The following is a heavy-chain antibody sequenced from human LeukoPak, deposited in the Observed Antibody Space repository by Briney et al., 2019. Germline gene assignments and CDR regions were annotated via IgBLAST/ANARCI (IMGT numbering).Heavy chain of an antibody. CDR3: ARVYDFWSGYYPLYYYYYGMDV. J-gene: IGHJ6*02. CDR2: ISGSGGST. D-gene: IGHD3-3*01. Sequence: GGSLRLSCAASGFTFSSYAMSWVRQAPGKGLEWVSAISGSGGSTYYADSVKGRFTISRDNAKNSLYLQMNSLRAEDTAVYYCARVYDFWSGYYPLYYYYYGMDVWGQGTTVTVSS. V-gene: IGHV3-23*01. CDR1: GFTFSSYA.